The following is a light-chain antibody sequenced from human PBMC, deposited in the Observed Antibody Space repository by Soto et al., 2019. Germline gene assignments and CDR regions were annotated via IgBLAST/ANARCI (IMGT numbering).Light chain of an antibody. CDR1: QSVGSS. V-gene: IGKV3-11*01. J-gene: IGKJ3*01. Sequence: IVLTQSPATLSLSPGERATLSCRASQSVGSSLAWYQQKPGQAPRLLIYDASKSATGIPARFSGSGSGTDFTLTISGLETEDFAVYYCQQRLKWHLFTFGTGTKVAIK. CDR3: QQRLKWHLFT. CDR2: DAS.